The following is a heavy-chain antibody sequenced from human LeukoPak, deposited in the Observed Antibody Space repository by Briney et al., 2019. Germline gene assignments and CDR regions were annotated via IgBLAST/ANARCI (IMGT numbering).Heavy chain of an antibody. J-gene: IGHJ3*02. V-gene: IGHV4-34*01. Sequence: SETLSLTCAVYGGSFSGYYWSWIRQPPGKGLEWIGYTYHSGSTYYNPSLKSRVTISVDRSKNQFSLKLSSVTAADTAVYYCARDSQYDFWTPGAFDIWGQGTMVTVSS. CDR2: TYHSGST. CDR3: ARDSQYDFWTPGAFDI. D-gene: IGHD3-3*01. CDR1: GGSFSGYY.